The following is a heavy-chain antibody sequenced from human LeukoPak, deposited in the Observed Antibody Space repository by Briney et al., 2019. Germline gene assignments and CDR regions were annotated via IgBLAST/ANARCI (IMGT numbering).Heavy chain of an antibody. Sequence: GGSLRLSCAASGFTFSSYGMHWVRQAPGKGLEWVAVIWYDGSNKYYADSVKGRFTISRDNSKNTLYLQMNSLRAEDTAVYYCAREKSPYYYGSGSYYTYNWFDPWGQGTLVTVSS. V-gene: IGHV3-33*01. CDR1: GFTFSSYG. CDR2: IWYDGSNK. D-gene: IGHD3-10*01. J-gene: IGHJ5*02. CDR3: AREKSPYYYGSGSYYTYNWFDP.